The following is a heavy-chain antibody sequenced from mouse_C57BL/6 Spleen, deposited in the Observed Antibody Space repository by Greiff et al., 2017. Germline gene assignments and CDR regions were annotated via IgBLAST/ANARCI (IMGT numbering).Heavy chain of an antibody. V-gene: IGHV1-39*01. CDR2: INPNYGTT. CDR1: GYSFTDYN. Sequence: VHVKQSGPELVKPGASVKISCKASGYSFTDYNMNWVKQSNGKSLEWIGVINPNYGTTSYNQKFKGKATLTEDKSSSTAYLQRNSLTSEDSAVYDCARESITTVLDYWGQGTTLTVSS. CDR3: ARESITTVLDY. J-gene: IGHJ2*01. D-gene: IGHD1-1*01.